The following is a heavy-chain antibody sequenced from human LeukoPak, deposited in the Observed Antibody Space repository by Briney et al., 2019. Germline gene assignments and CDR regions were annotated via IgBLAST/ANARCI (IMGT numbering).Heavy chain of an antibody. Sequence: ETVSLTRTLSWGPISSYYWSWIRQPPGKGVAGIGYIYYSGSTNYNPSLKSRVTISVDTSKNQFSLKLSSVTAADTAVYYCARGGLWSSSGLDYWGQGTLVTVSS. CDR1: WGPISSYY. D-gene: IGHD5-18*01. V-gene: IGHV4-59*01. J-gene: IGHJ4*02. CDR2: IYYSGST. CDR3: ARGGLWSSSGLDY.